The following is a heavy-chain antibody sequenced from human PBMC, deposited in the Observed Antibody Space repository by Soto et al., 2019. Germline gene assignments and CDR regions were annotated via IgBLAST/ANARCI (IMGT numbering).Heavy chain of an antibody. CDR3: ARDPNSAGXXXXI. D-gene: IGHD4-17*01. J-gene: IGHJ3*02. V-gene: IGHV3-33*01. CDR1: GFTFSSYG. CDR2: IWYDGSNK. Sequence: QVQLVESGGGVVQPGRSLRLSCAASGFTFSSYGMHWVRQAPGKGLEWVAVIWYDGSNKYYADSVKGRFTISRDNSKNTLYLQMNSLRAXXXXXXXCARDPNSAGXXXXIWGQG.